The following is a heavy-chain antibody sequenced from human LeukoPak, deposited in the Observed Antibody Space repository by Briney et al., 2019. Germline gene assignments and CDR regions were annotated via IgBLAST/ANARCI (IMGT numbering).Heavy chain of an antibody. CDR1: GFTFSSYA. V-gene: IGHV3-23*01. J-gene: IGHJ4*02. CDR3: AKDLRGIAVAQIGWDY. CDR2: ISGSGGST. D-gene: IGHD6-19*01. Sequence: GGSLRLSCAASGFTFSSYAMSWVRQAPGKGLEWVSAISGSGGSTYYADSVKGRFTISRDNSKNTLYLQMNSLRAEDTAVYYCAKDLRGIAVAQIGWDYWGQGTLVTVSS.